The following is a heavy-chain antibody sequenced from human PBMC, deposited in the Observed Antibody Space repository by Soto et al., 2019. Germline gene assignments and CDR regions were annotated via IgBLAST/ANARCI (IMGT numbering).Heavy chain of an antibody. CDR3: AHSLGYCSGGSCQWTYFQH. CDR2: IYWDNDK. CDR1: GFSLSTSGVG. Sequence: QITLKESGPTLVKPTQTLTLTCTFSGFSLSTSGVGVGWIRQPPGKALEWLALIYWDNDKRYSPSLKSRLTIAKDTYKNQVVLTMTNMDPVDTATYYCAHSLGYCSGGSCQWTYFQHWGQGTLVTVSS. J-gene: IGHJ1*01. V-gene: IGHV2-5*02. D-gene: IGHD2-15*01.